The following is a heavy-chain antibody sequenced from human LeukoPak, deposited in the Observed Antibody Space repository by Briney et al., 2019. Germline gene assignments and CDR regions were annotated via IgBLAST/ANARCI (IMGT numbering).Heavy chain of an antibody. J-gene: IGHJ4*02. Sequence: GGSLRLSCAASGFTFSSYAMSWVRQAPGKGLEWVSAISTSGGSTYYADSVKGRFTISRDNSKNTLYLQMNSLRTEDTAVYYCARGGSYFDISGYYFYWGQGTLVTVSS. D-gene: IGHD3-22*01. CDR2: ISTSGGST. V-gene: IGHV3-23*01. CDR3: ARGGSYFDISGYYFY. CDR1: GFTFSSYA.